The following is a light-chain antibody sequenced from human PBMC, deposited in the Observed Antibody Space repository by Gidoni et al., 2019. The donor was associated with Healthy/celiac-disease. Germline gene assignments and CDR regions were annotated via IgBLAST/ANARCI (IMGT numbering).Light chain of an antibody. V-gene: IGKV1-9*01. CDR1: QGISSY. Sequence: DIQTTKSPSFLSASVGDRVTITCRASQGISSYLAWYQQKPGKAPKLLIYAASTFQSGVPSWFIGSGSSTAFSLTISSLQPPDFATSYCQQLNSYPPFTFXQXTRLEIK. CDR3: QQLNSYPPFT. J-gene: IGKJ5*01. CDR2: AAS.